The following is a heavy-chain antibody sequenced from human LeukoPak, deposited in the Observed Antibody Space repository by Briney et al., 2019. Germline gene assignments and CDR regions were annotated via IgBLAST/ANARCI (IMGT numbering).Heavy chain of an antibody. J-gene: IGHJ6*03. CDR3: ARGATLIQEFILPENYYYMDV. V-gene: IGHV1-2*02. Sequence: ASVKVSCTASGYTFSGYYMHWIRQAPGQGLEWMGWISPKSGDTKYAQKFQGRVTMTRDTSMSTAYMELERLSSDDTALYYCARGATLIQEFILPENYYYMDVWGKGTTVTVSS. CDR1: GYTFSGYY. D-gene: IGHD3-22*01. CDR2: ISPKSGDT.